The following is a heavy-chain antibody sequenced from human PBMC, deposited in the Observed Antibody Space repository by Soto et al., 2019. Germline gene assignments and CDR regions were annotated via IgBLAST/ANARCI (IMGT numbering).Heavy chain of an antibody. D-gene: IGHD7-27*01. CDR3: ARGQERWGTEDY. CDR2: INHSGST. Sequence: SETLSLTCAVYGGSFSGYYWSWIRQPPGKGLEWIGEINHSGSTNYNPSLKSRVTISVDTSKNQFSLKLSSVTAADTAVYYCARGQERWGTEDYWGQGTLVTVSS. J-gene: IGHJ4*02. V-gene: IGHV4-34*01. CDR1: GGSFSGYY.